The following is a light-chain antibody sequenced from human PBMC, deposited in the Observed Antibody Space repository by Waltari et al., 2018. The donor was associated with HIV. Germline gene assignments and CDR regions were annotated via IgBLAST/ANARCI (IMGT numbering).Light chain of an antibody. V-gene: IGLV2-23*01. CDR3: CLYAGRHNVL. CDR1: SSDFGRYNL. CDR2: EGS. J-gene: IGLJ2*01. Sequence: QSALTQPASVSGSPGQSITISCTGTSSDFGRYNLASWYQQHPGKAPKLIIYEGSKRPSGVSNRFSGSKSGNTASLTISGLQAEDEADYYCCLYAGRHNVLFGGGTKLTVL.